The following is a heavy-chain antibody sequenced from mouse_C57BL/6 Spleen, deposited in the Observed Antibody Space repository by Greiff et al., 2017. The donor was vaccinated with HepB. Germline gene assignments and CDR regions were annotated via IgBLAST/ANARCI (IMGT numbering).Heavy chain of an antibody. J-gene: IGHJ4*01. V-gene: IGHV1-55*01. Sequence: QVQLQQPGAELVKPGASVKMSCKASGYTFTSYWITWVKQRPGQGLEWIGDIYPGSGSTNYNEKFKSKATLTVDTSSSTAYMQLSSLTSEDSAVYYCAREGGNYGDYAMDYWGQGTSVTVSS. D-gene: IGHD2-1*01. CDR2: IYPGSGST. CDR1: GYTFTSYW. CDR3: AREGGNYGDYAMDY.